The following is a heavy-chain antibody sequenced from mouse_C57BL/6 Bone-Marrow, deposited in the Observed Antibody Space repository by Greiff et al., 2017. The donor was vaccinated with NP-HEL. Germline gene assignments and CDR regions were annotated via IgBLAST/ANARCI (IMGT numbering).Heavy chain of an antibody. Sequence: EVQLVESGPVLVKPGASVKMSCKASGYTFTDYYMNWVKQSHGKSLEWIGVINPYNGGTSYNQKFKGKATLTVDKSSSTAYMELNSLTSEDSAVYYCARGYYYGSSYGAYWGQGTLVTVSA. CDR2: INPYNGGT. J-gene: IGHJ3*01. CDR3: ARGYYYGSSYGAY. D-gene: IGHD1-1*01. CDR1: GYTFTDYY. V-gene: IGHV1-19*01.